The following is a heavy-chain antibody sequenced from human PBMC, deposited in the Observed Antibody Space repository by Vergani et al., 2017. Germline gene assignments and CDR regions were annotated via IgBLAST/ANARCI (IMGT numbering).Heavy chain of an antibody. CDR1: GGSMSGYY. CDR3: GRVADFYGLGSRLLDL. V-gene: IGHV4-59*01. J-gene: IGHJ5*02. Sequence: QVRLQESGPGLVKPSETLSLTCSVSGGSMSGYYWSWIRQHPGKELEWIGYMYQSGSTNYNPSLETRVTISGDTSKNQFSLKLNSVTAADTAVYYCGRVADFYGLGSRLLDLWGQGILVTVSS. D-gene: IGHD3-10*01. CDR2: MYQSGST.